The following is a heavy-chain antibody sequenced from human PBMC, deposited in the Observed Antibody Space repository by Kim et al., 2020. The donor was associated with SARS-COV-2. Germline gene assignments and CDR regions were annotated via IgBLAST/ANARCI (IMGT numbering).Heavy chain of an antibody. Sequence: GGSLRLSCAASGFTFSSYAMSWVRQAPGKGLEWVSAISGSGGSTYYADSVKGRFTISRDNSKNTLYLQMKSLRAEDTAVYYCAKVRGQQLISFFDYWGQGTLVTVSS. CDR2: ISGSGGST. CDR3: AKVRGQQLISFFDY. D-gene: IGHD6-13*01. CDR1: GFTFSSYA. J-gene: IGHJ4*02. V-gene: IGHV3-23*01.